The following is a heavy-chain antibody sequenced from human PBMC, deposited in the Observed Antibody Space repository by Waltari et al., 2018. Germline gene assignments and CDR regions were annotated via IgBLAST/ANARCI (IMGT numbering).Heavy chain of an antibody. CDR3: VKEAAGYDSLIANGLDV. D-gene: IGHD3-9*01. CDR1: GLPFVDFA. V-gene: IGHV3-43D*04. Sequence: EVQLEESGGGVVQPGGSLRLSCAASGLPFVDFAMPWVRQAPGKGLEWVSLITWDARSTYYADSVKGRVAISRDNGKDFLYLQMNSLRPDDTALYYCVKEAAGYDSLIANGLDVWGQGTTVTVSS. J-gene: IGHJ6*02. CDR2: ITWDARST.